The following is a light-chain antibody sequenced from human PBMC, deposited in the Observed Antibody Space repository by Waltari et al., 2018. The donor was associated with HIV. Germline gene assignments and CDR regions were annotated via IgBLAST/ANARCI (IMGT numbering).Light chain of an antibody. Sequence: QSVLTQPPSASATPGQRVTISCSGSSPNIGSNFVYWYQQLPGGTPKLCIYRVNPRPSVTPDRFSASQSGTPASLAISGLRSEDECHYYCAAWDATLSGRVFGGGTKVTVL. J-gene: IGLJ3*02. V-gene: IGLV1-47*01. CDR1: SPNIGSNF. CDR3: AAWDATLSGRV. CDR2: RVN.